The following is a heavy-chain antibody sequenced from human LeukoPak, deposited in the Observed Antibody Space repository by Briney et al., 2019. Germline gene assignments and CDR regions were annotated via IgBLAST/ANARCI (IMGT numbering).Heavy chain of an antibody. CDR3: ARAGNDYDILTGYPYYFDY. V-gene: IGHV1-69*13. J-gene: IGHJ4*02. CDR1: GGTFSSYA. D-gene: IGHD3-9*01. CDR2: IIPIFGTA. Sequence: ASVKVSCKASGGTFSSYAISWVRQAPGQGLEWMGGIIPIFGTANYAQKFQGRVTITADESTSTAYMELSSLRSEDTAVYYCARAGNDYDILTGYPYYFDYWGQGTLVTVSS.